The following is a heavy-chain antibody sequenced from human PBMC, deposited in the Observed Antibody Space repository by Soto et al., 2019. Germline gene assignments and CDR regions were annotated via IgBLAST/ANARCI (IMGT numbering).Heavy chain of an antibody. CDR3: ARDPRSITGTTSSEDFKH. Sequence: QAQLMQSGAEVKKPGSSVKVSCKASGGTFSGYAISWVRQAPGQGLEWMGGIIPILGITNYAQKFQGRITIAADESTGTAYLDLRSLRSEDTAVYYCARDPRSITGTTSSEDFKHWGQGTLVSVSS. V-gene: IGHV1-69*01. CDR2: IIPILGIT. J-gene: IGHJ1*01. D-gene: IGHD1-20*01. CDR1: GGTFSGYA.